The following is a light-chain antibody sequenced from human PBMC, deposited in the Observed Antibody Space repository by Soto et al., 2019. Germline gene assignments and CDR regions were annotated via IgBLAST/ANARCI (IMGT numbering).Light chain of an antibody. CDR1: SSDVGGY. CDR2: EVT. CDR3: SSYAGSNTDVV. J-gene: IGLJ2*01. V-gene: IGLV2-8*01. Sequence: QSALTQPPSASGSPGQSVTISCTGTSSDVGGYVSWYQQHPGKAPKLMIYEVTKRPSGVPDRFSGSKSGNTASLTVSGLQAEDEADYYCSSYAGSNTDVVFGGGTKLTLL.